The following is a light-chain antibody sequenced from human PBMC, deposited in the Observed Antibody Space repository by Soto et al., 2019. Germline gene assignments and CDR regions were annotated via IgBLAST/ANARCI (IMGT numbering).Light chain of an antibody. CDR1: SSDVGAYKY. J-gene: IGLJ1*01. CDR2: GVS. CDR3: SSFTGTTTPDV. V-gene: IGLV2-14*03. Sequence: QSALTHPASVSGSPGHSITISCTGTSSDVGAYKYVSWYQQHPGKVPKLIIYGVSNRPSGVSNRFSGSKSGNTAFLTISGLHPEDEADYHCSSFTGTTTPDVFGTGTKVTXL.